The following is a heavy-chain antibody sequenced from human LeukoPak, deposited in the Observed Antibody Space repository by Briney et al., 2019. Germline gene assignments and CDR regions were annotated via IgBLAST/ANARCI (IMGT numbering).Heavy chain of an antibody. Sequence: WETLSLTSTVSGGSISGYYWSWIRQPAGKGLECIGRIYTSGSTSYNPSLKSRVTMSVDTSKNQFSLKLSSVTAADTAVYYCARDWGATALGYFDYWGQGTLVTVSS. J-gene: IGHJ4*02. V-gene: IGHV4-4*07. CDR1: GGSISGYY. CDR3: ARDWGATALGYFDY. CDR2: IYTSGST. D-gene: IGHD1-26*01.